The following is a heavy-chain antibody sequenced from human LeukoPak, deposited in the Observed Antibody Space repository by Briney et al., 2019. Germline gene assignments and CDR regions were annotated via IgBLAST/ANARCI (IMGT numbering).Heavy chain of an antibody. Sequence: GASVKVSCKASGYTFNGFYLHWVRQAPGQGLEWMGWINPNSGGTNYAQKFQGRVTMTRDTSISTAYMELSRQRSDDTAVYYCARWMATVTTPDYWGQGTLVTVSS. CDR1: GYTFNGFY. CDR3: ARWMATVTTPDY. V-gene: IGHV1-2*02. D-gene: IGHD4-11*01. J-gene: IGHJ4*02. CDR2: INPNSGGT.